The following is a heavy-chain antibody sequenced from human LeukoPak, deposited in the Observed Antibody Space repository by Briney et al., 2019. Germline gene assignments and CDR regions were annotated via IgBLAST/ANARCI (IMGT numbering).Heavy chain of an antibody. CDR1: GFTFSSYA. Sequence: GGSLRLSCAASGFTFSSYAMHWVRQAPGKGLEWVAFIRYDGSNKYYADSVKGQFTISRDNPKNTVYLQINTLRPEDTAVYYCARVFRPSLTVFIIRGAFDIRGQGTMVTVSS. CDR2: IRYDGSNK. D-gene: IGHD3-3*01. V-gene: IGHV3-30*02. CDR3: ARVFRPSLTVFIIRGAFDI. J-gene: IGHJ3*02.